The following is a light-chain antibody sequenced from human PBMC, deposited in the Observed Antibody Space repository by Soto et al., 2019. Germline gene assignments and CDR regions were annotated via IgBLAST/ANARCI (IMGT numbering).Light chain of an antibody. CDR1: SSDVGGYNY. Sequence: QTVVTQPASVSGSPGQSITISCTGTSSDVGGYNYVSWYQQHPGKAPKVIIYDVSNRPSGVSNRFSASKSGNTASLTISGLQAEDEAAYYCTSYTSTSPVVFGGGTKVTVL. V-gene: IGLV2-14*01. J-gene: IGLJ2*01. CDR3: TSYTSTSPVV. CDR2: DVS.